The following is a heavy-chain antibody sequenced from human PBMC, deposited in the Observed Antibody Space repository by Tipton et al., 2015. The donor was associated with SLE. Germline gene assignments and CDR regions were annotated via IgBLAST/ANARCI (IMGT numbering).Heavy chain of an antibody. V-gene: IGHV4-59*08. J-gene: IGHJ5*02. CDR1: GGSISSYY. D-gene: IGHD3-22*01. Sequence: TLSLTCTVSGGSISSYYWSWIRQPPGKGLEWIGYIYNSGSTNYNPSLKSRVTISVDTSKNQFSLKLSSVTAADTAVYYCARRVSSSGYYPGRFDPWGQGTLVTVSS. CDR3: ARRVSSSGYYPGRFDP. CDR2: IYNSGST.